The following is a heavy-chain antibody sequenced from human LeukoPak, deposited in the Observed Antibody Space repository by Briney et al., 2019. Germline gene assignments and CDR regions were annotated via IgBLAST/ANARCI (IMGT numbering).Heavy chain of an antibody. D-gene: IGHD4-17*01. CDR2: IYYSGST. Sequence: PSGTLSLTCTVSGGSISSGDYYWSWIRQPPGKGLEWIGYIYYSGSTNYNPSLKSRVTISVDTSKNQFSLKLSSVTAADTAVYYCARVIYGDHYYFDYWGQGTLVTVSS. J-gene: IGHJ4*02. CDR1: GGSISSGDYY. V-gene: IGHV4-61*08. CDR3: ARVIYGDHYYFDY.